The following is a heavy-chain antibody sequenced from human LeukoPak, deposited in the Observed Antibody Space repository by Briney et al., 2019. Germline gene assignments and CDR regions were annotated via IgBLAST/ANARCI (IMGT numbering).Heavy chain of an antibody. J-gene: IGHJ4*02. CDR3: ATKGYSAYEILDY. Sequence: SETLSLTCTVSGGSISSYYLSWIRQPPGKGLEWIGYIYYSGSTNYSPSLKSRVTISVDTSKNQFSLKLRSLTAAHTAVYYCATKGYSAYEILDYWGQGTLVTVSS. CDR1: GGSISSYY. CDR2: IYYSGST. D-gene: IGHD5-12*01. V-gene: IGHV4-59*08.